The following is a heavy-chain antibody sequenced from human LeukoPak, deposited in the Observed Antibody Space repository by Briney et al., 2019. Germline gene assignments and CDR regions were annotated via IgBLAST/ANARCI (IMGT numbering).Heavy chain of an antibody. D-gene: IGHD3-22*01. V-gene: IGHV4-38-2*02. CDR3: ASRITMIVVANHAFDI. J-gene: IGHJ3*02. Sequence: SETLSLTCTVSGYSISSGYYWGWIRQPPGKGLEWIGSIYHSGSTYYNPSLKSRVTISVDTSKNQFSLELSSVTAADTAVYYCASRITMIVVANHAFDIWGQGTMVTVSS. CDR2: IYHSGST. CDR1: GYSISSGYY.